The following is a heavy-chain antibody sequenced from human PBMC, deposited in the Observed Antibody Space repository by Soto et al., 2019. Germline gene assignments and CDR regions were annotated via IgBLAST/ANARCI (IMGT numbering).Heavy chain of an antibody. CDR3: ARVRSRRWLQWEDNDY. J-gene: IGHJ4*02. V-gene: IGHV4-31*03. D-gene: IGHD5-12*01. Sequence: SETLSLTCTVSGGSISSGGYYWSWIRQHPGKGLEWIGYIYYSGSTYYNPSLKSRVTISVDTSKNQFSLKLSSVTAADTAVYYCARVRSRRWLQWEDNDYWGQGTLVTVSS. CDR2: IYYSGST. CDR1: GGSISSGGYY.